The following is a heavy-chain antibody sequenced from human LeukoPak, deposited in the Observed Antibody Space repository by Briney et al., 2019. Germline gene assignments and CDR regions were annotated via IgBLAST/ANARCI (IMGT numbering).Heavy chain of an antibody. V-gene: IGHV3-9*01. Sequence: GGSLRLSCTGSGFTFVDFAIHWVRQAPGKGLEWVSGISWNSDTMDYADSVKGRFTISRDNAKNSLYLQMNSLRAEDTAFYYCAKDISESRGYNYGGFDYWGQGTLVTVSS. CDR1: GFTFVDFA. CDR2: ISWNSDTM. J-gene: IGHJ4*02. CDR3: AKDISESRGYNYGGFDY. D-gene: IGHD5-12*01.